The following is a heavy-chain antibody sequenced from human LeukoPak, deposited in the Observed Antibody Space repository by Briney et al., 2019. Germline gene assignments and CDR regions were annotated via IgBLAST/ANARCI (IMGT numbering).Heavy chain of an antibody. CDR2: ISYDGSNK. Sequence: GGSLRLSCAASGFTFSSYAMHWVRQAPGKGLEWVAVISYDGSNKYYADSVKGRFTISRDNSKNTLYLQMNSLRAEDTAVHYCARRDRLAAGSDYWGQGTLVTVSS. D-gene: IGHD6-13*01. CDR1: GFTFSSYA. V-gene: IGHV3-30-3*01. CDR3: ARRDRLAAGSDY. J-gene: IGHJ4*02.